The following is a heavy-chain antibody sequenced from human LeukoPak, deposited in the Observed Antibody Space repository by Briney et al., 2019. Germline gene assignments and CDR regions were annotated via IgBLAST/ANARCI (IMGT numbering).Heavy chain of an antibody. Sequence: GGSLRLSCAASGFRFSNYGMAWVRQTPGKGLEWVSTISNTGDNTHYADSVQGRFTISRDNSKNTLFLQMNSLRADDTATYYCAKDCCDYSPLDHWGQGTQVTVSS. CDR3: AKDCCDYSPLDH. CDR1: GFRFSNYG. J-gene: IGHJ4*02. D-gene: IGHD2-15*01. CDR2: ISNTGDNT. V-gene: IGHV3-23*01.